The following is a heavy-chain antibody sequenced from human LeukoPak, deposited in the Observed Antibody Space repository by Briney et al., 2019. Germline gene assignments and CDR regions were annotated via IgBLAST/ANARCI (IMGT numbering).Heavy chain of an antibody. CDR2: IYYSGST. V-gene: IGHV4-59*11. D-gene: IGHD6-13*01. J-gene: IGHJ4*02. Sequence: PSETLSLTCTVSGGSISSHYWSWIRQPPGKGLEWIGYIYYSGSTNYNPSLKSRVTISVDTSKNQFSLKLSSVTAADTAVYYCARSSSWYRRDFDYWGQGTLVTVSS. CDR1: GGSISSHY. CDR3: ARSSSWYRRDFDY.